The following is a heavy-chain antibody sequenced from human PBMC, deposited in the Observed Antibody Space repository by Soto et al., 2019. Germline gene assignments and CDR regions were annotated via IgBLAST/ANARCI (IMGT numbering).Heavy chain of an antibody. CDR3: AREAV. CDR1: GFTFSGYW. V-gene: IGHV3-7*05. Sequence: EVQLVESGGGLVQPGGSLRLSCAASGFTFSGYWMSWVRQAQGKGLEWVANIKQDGSEQFYVDSVKGRFTISRDNAKNSLYLHMNSLRAEDTAVYYCAREAVWGQGTTVTVSS. CDR2: IKQDGSEQ. J-gene: IGHJ6*02.